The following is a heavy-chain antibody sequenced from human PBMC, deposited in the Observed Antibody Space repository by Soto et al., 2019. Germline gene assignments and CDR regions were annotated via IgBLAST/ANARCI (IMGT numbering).Heavy chain of an antibody. CDR2: INAHSGGT. CDR3: GKDLPRHLVYWLDP. Sequence: QVQLVQSGAAVKKPGASVKVSCKASGFSFTGYYIHWLRQAPGQGLEWMGWINAHSGGTEYAQKFQGRVTLTRDTSTATPYLTLTILTSDDTPLYYWGKDLPRHLVYWLDPWAQGTQVTVPS. D-gene: IGHD6-6*01. V-gene: IGHV1-2*02. J-gene: IGHJ5*02. CDR1: GFSFTGYY.